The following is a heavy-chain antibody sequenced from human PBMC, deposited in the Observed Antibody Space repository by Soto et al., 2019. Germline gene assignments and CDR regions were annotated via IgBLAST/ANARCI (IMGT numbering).Heavy chain of an antibody. V-gene: IGHV6-1*01. D-gene: IGHD3-10*01. CDR3: ARDQELLWFRVYQERTFYYYGMDA. CDR1: GDSVSSNNGA. Sequence: SQTLSLTCAISGDSVSSNNGAWNWIRQSPSRGLEWLGRTYYRSKWYNDYAVSVKRRITIKSDTSKNQCSLQLNSVTPEDTAVYYCARDQELLWFRVYQERTFYYYGMDARAQRTTVTGSS. J-gene: IGHJ6*02. CDR2: TYYRSKWYN.